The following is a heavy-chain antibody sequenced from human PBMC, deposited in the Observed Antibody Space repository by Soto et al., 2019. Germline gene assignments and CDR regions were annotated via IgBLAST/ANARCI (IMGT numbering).Heavy chain of an antibody. J-gene: IGHJ4*02. V-gene: IGHV4-34*01. Sequence: QVQLQQWGAGLLKPSETLSLTCAVYGGSFSGYYWSWIRQPPGKGLEWIGEINHSGSTNYNPSLKSRVTISVDTSKNQFSLKLSSVTAADTAVYYCARGYPAAGKGYYFDYWGQGTLVTVSS. CDR2: INHSGST. D-gene: IGHD6-13*01. CDR3: ARGYPAAGKGYYFDY. CDR1: GGSFSGYY.